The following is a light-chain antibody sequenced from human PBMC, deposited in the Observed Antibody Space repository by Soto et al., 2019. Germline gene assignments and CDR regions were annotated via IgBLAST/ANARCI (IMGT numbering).Light chain of an antibody. CDR1: QSVSRR. V-gene: IGKV3-20*01. Sequence: PGGSATLSCRASQSVSRRLAWYQHRPGQSPRLLISGASMRASGVPVRFSGSGSGTDFTLTISRLEPEDFAVYYCQQYGDSPLITFGQGTRLEIK. CDR2: GAS. CDR3: QQYGDSPLIT. J-gene: IGKJ5*01.